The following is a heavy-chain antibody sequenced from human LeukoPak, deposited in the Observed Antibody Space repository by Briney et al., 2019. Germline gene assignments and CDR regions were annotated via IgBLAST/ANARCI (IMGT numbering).Heavy chain of an antibody. Sequence: PSETLSLTCTVSGGSIDSYYWSWVRQFPGKGLEWIGYIYYSGTTNYTPSLKSRVTISVDTSKTQFSLKLSSVTAADTAVYYCARYAYDSSGYYSFDYWGQGTLVTVSS. CDR2: IYYSGTT. V-gene: IGHV4-59*01. D-gene: IGHD3-22*01. CDR1: GGSIDSYY. CDR3: ARYAYDSSGYYSFDY. J-gene: IGHJ4*02.